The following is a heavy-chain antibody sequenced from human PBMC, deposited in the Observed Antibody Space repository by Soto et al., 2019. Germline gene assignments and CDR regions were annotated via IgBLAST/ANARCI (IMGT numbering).Heavy chain of an antibody. CDR2: NSGGGAYT. CDR1: GFTISNYA. CDR3: AKNMLRGSYDYGRDV. D-gene: IGHD3-16*01. Sequence: EVQLLESGGGLVQPGGSLRLSCAASGFTISNYAMRWVRQAPGKGLEWVSANSGGGAYTHYADSVKGRFNISRDNSKKTLYRQVGSLRVEDTAVSYCAKNMLRGSYDYGRDVCGPGTTVAVSS. J-gene: IGHJ6*01. V-gene: IGHV3-23*01.